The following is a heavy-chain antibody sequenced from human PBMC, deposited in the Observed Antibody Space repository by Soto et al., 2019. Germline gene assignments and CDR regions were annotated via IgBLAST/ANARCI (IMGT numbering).Heavy chain of an antibody. CDR2: IYYSGST. D-gene: IGHD2-15*01. V-gene: IGHV4-39*01. CDR1: GGSISSSSYY. CDR3: ARLYCSGGSCYWGWYDYYYMDV. J-gene: IGHJ6*03. Sequence: QLQLQESGPGLVKPSETLSLTCTVSGGSISSSSYYWGWIRQPPGKGLGWIGSIYYSGSTYYNPSLKSRVTISVDTSKNQFSLKLSSVTAADTAVYYCARLYCSGGSCYWGWYDYYYMDVWGKGTTVTVSS.